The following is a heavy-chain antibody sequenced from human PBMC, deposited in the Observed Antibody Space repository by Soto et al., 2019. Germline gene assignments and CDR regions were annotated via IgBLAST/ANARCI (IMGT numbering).Heavy chain of an antibody. V-gene: IGHV3-23*01. Sequence: EVQLLQSGGGLAQPGTSLRLSCAASGFTFKYYAMTWVRQAPGKGLEWVSTISGSGDKTDYGDSVKGRFRVSRDNSKATLYLQVDSLRAADTALYYCARESKWYGCQYVQDWGQGTLVTVSS. J-gene: IGHJ1*01. CDR3: ARESKWYGCQYVQD. CDR2: ISGSGDKT. CDR1: GFTFKYYA. D-gene: IGHD2-8*01.